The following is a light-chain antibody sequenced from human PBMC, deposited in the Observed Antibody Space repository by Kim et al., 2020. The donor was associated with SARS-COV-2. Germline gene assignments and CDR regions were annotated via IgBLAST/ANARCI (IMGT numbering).Light chain of an antibody. CDR1: QSVSSY. Sequence: PGERATLSCRASQSVSSYVAWYQQKPGQAPRLLIRDASRRATGTPARFSGSGSGTDFTLTISSLEPEDFAVYFCQQRSNWPRTFGQGTKVDIK. CDR3: QQRSNWPRT. CDR2: DAS. V-gene: IGKV3-11*01. J-gene: IGKJ1*01.